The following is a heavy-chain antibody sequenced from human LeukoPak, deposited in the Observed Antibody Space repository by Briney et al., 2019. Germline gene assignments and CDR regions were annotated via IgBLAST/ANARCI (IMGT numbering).Heavy chain of an antibody. Sequence: PGGSLRLSCAASGFTFYDYAMHWVRQAPGKGLGWGSGISWNSGSIGYADSVKGRFTISRDNAKNSLYLQMNSLGAEDTALYYCAKDKGMVKTTTIDYWGQGTLVTVSS. CDR1: GFTFYDYA. V-gene: IGHV3-9*01. CDR3: AKDKGMVKTTTIDY. CDR2: ISWNSGSI. J-gene: IGHJ4*02. D-gene: IGHD1-1*01.